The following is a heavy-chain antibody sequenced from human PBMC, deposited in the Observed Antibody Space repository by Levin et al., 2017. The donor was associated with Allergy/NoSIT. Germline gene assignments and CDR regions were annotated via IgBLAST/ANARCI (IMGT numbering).Heavy chain of an antibody. J-gene: IGHJ6*03. V-gene: IGHV3-66*02. D-gene: IGHD3-10*01. CDR3: ARDPMVRGDPYYSYYMDV. CDR1: GFTVTSKF. CDR2: IYSGGFT. Sequence: GESLKISCAGSGFTVTSKFLTWVRQPPGKGLEWVSLIYSGGFTTYADSVKGRFTISRDNSNDTLYLQMSNLRPEDTAIYYCARDPMVRGDPYYSYYMDVWGNGTTVIVSS.